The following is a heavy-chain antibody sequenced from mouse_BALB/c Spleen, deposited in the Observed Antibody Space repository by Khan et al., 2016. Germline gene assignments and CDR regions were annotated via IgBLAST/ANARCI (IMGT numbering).Heavy chain of an antibody. CDR1: GFTFSSFG. Sequence: EVELVEAGGGLVQPGGSRKLSCAASGFTFSSFGMHWVRQAPEKGLEGVAYISSGSTTSYYAATVKGRFTSSRDNPKNYRHLQMTSLRSEETAMGCCARFGLVRNYAMDYWVQGTSVTFSS. CDR2: ISSGSTTS. V-gene: IGHV5-17*02. J-gene: IGHJ4*01. CDR3: ARFGLVRNYAMDY. D-gene: IGHD2-14*01.